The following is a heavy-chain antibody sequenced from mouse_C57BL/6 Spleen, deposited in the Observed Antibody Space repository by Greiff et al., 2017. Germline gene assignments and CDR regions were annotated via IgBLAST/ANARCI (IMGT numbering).Heavy chain of an antibody. J-gene: IGHJ2*01. CDR3: ARSIIYYDYDVSYFDY. V-gene: IGHV1-82*01. Sequence: QVQLQQSGPELVKPGASVKISCKASGYAFSSSWMNWVKQRPGKGLEWIGRIYPGDGDTNYNGKFKGKDTLTADKSSSTAYMQLSSLTSEDSAVYFCARSIIYYDYDVSYFDYWGQGTTLTVSS. CDR2: IYPGDGDT. D-gene: IGHD2-4*01. CDR1: GYAFSSSW.